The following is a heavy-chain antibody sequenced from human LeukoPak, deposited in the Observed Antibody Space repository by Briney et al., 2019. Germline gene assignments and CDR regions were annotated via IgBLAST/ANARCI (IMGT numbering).Heavy chain of an antibody. Sequence: EGSLTLSCAASGFTFSSYAMHWVSQAPGKGLEWVAVISYDGSNKYYADSAKGRFTISRDNSKNTLYLQMNSLRAEDTAVYYCVTNRGGDGYNLDYFDYWGQGTLVTVSS. CDR1: GFTFSSYA. CDR2: ISYDGSNK. D-gene: IGHD5-24*01. CDR3: VTNRGGDGYNLDYFDY. V-gene: IGHV3-30-3*01. J-gene: IGHJ4*02.